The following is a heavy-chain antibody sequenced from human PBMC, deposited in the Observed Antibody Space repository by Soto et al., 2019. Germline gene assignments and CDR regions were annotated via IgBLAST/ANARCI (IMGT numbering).Heavy chain of an antibody. CDR1: GVSTSAAQW. V-gene: IGHV4-4*02. Sequence: QVHLQESGPGLVKPSGTLSLNCTVSGVSTSAAQWWTWVRQPPGKGLEWIGEIFHNGDTNYNPSLKSRGSISRDKSNNQLSLVLSSVTTAGADVYYCATRSPVAPYRSQGTLEIVSS. D-gene: IGHD2-2*01. J-gene: IGHJ4*02. CDR2: IFHNGDT. CDR3: ATRSPVAPY.